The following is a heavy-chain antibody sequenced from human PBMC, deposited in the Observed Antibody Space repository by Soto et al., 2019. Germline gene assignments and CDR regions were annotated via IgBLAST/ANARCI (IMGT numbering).Heavy chain of an antibody. J-gene: IGHJ4*02. CDR1: GGTFSSYT. CDR2: IIPILGIA. D-gene: IGHD6-13*01. CDR3: ARPIAAAGTGLDY. Sequence: GASVKVSCKASGGTFSSYTISWVRQAPGQGLEWMGRIIPILGIANYAQKFQGRVTITADKSTSTAYMELSSLRSEDTAVYYCARPIAAAGTGLDYWGQGTLVTVSS. V-gene: IGHV1-69*02.